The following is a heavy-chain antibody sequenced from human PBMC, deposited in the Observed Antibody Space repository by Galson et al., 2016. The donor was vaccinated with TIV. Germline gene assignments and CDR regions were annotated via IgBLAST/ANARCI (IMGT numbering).Heavy chain of an antibody. D-gene: IGHD3-16*01. J-gene: IGHJ4*02. Sequence: KVSCKASGYMFSAHWFGWVRQMPGKGPEWIGIMNPGDSETRYSPSFEGQVTISADNSISTAYLQWHSLKASDTAVYYCAKGKEYYEFWGQGTLVTVSS. CDR1: GYMFSAHW. CDR3: AKGKEYYEF. V-gene: IGHV5-51*01. CDR2: MNPGDSET.